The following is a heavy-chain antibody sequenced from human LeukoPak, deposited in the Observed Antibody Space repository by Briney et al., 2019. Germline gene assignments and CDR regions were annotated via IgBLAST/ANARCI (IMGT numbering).Heavy chain of an antibody. J-gene: IGHJ6*03. CDR3: TTDGDYVHYYYMDV. V-gene: IGHV3-15*01. Sequence: PGGSLRLSCAASGFTFSNAWMSWVRQAPGKGLKWVGRIKSKTDGGTTDYAAPVKGRFTISRDDSKNTLYLQMSSLKTEDTAVYYCTTDGDYVHYYYMDVWGKGTTVTVSS. CDR1: GFTFSNAW. CDR2: IKSKTDGGTT. D-gene: IGHD4-17*01.